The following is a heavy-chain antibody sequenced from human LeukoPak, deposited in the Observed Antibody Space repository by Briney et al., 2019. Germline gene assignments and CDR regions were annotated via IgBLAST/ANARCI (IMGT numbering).Heavy chain of an antibody. Sequence: ASETLSLTCTVSGYSITSGYYWAWIRQSPGKGLEWIGSIYHSGNSYYNPSLKSRVIILVDTSKNQFSLQLGSVTPTDTVVYYCARAGYCSGVSCYSAVPGKYWGQGALVTVSS. J-gene: IGHJ4*02. V-gene: IGHV4-38-2*02. CDR1: GYSITSGYY. CDR2: IYHSGNS. CDR3: ARAGYCSGVSCYSAVPGKY. D-gene: IGHD2-15*01.